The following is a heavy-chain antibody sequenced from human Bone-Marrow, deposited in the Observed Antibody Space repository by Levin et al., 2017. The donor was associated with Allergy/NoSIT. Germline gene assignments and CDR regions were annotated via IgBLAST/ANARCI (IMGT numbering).Heavy chain of an antibody. CDR1: GFIFSSSA. CDR2: ISASDDST. V-gene: IGHV3-23*01. Sequence: GGSLRLSCAASGFIFSSSAMSWVRQAPGKGLVWVSSISASDDSTYYTDSVKGRLTISRDNSKNTIYLQMNSLRAEDTAVYYCAKVRRGLDAFDIWGQGTMVTVSS. J-gene: IGHJ3*02. D-gene: IGHD3/OR15-3a*01. CDR3: AKVRRGLDAFDI.